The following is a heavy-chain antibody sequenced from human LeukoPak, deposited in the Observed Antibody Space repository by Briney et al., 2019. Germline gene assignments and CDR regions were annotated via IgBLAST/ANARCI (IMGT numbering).Heavy chain of an antibody. V-gene: IGHV1-8*03. CDR2: MNPNSGNT. CDR3: ARGGFGVVIPEY. Sequence: ASVMVSCKASGYTFTSYDINWVRQATGQGLEWMGWMNPNSGNTGYAQKFQGRVTITRNTSISTAYMELSSLRSEDTAVYYCARGGFGVVIPEYWGQGTLVTVSS. D-gene: IGHD3-3*01. J-gene: IGHJ4*02. CDR1: GYTFTSYD.